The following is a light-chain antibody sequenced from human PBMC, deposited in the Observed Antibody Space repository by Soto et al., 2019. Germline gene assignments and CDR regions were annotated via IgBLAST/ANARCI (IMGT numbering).Light chain of an antibody. CDR2: EVT. CDR1: SSDVGGYNY. CDR3: SSYAASNNFYFV. V-gene: IGLV2-8*01. J-gene: IGLJ3*02. Sequence: QSPLTQRPCASGSPGQSVTISCTGTSSDVGGYNYVSWYQQYPGRAPKLMIYEVTKRPSGVPDRFSGSKSGNTASLTVSGLQAEDEADYYCSSYAASNNFYFVFGGGTKLTVL.